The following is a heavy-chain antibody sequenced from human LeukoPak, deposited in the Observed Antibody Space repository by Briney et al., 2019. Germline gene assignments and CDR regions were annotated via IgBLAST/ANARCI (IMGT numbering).Heavy chain of an antibody. Sequence: SETLSLTCTVSGGSISGDYWSWIRQPAGTGLEWIGRIYTSGSTIYNPSLKSRVTMSVDTSKNQFSLRLNSVTAADTAVYYCARGRVLGMDVWGKGTTVSVSS. CDR3: ARGRVLGMDV. CDR2: IYTSGST. CDR1: GGSISGDY. V-gene: IGHV4-4*07. J-gene: IGHJ6*04.